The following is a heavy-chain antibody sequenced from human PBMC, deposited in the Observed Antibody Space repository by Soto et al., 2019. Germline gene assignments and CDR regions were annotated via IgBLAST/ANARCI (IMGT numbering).Heavy chain of an antibody. Sequence: GSLRLSCAASGXSFTTYSMHWVRQAPGKGLALVAVISDDGSIKYYADSVKGRFTISRDNSRNTFYLQMNSLRGDDTALYYCARAIETAMDPCDYWGQGALVTVS. CDR2: ISDDGSIK. J-gene: IGHJ4*02. CDR3: ARAIETAMDPCDY. V-gene: IGHV3-30-3*01. CDR1: GXSFTTYS. D-gene: IGHD5-18*01.